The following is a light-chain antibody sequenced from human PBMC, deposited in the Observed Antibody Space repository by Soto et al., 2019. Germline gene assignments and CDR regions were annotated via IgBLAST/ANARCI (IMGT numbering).Light chain of an antibody. CDR2: ATS. Sequence: IVLTQSPGNLSLSPWETATLSCSASQSVSSIYLAWYQQKPGQAPSLLIYATSSRATGIPDRFSGSGSGTDFSLTISRLEPEDFAVYYCQQYGSSPITFGQGTRLEI. CDR1: QSVSSIY. CDR3: QQYGSSPIT. J-gene: IGKJ5*01. V-gene: IGKV3-20*01.